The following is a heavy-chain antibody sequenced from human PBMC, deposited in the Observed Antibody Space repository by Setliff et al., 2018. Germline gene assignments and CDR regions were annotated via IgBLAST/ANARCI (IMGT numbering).Heavy chain of an antibody. Sequence: PSETLSLTCTVSGGSISSGGYYWSWIRQHPGKGLEWIGYIYYSGSISYYNPSLKSRVTISVDTSKNQFSLKLSSVTAADTAVYYCARGRAGHSGHWGQGTLVTVSS. CDR1: GGSISSGGYY. D-gene: IGHD6-19*01. V-gene: IGHV4-31*03. CDR3: ARGRAGHSGH. CDR2: IYYSGSIS. J-gene: IGHJ4*02.